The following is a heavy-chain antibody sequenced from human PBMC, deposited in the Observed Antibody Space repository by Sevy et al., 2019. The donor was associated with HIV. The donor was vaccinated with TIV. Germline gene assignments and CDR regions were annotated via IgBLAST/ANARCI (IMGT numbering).Heavy chain of an antibody. D-gene: IGHD5-12*01. CDR3: HGFGGYAS. J-gene: IGHJ1*01. CDR1: GFSVNGNH. CDR2: IYNDGST. Sequence: GGSLRLSCIVSGFSVNGNHINWVRQAPGKGPEWVSIIYNDGSTQYADSVKGRFTISRDNAKDTVYLQMNSLRAGDMALYYCHGFGGYASWGQGTLVTVSS. V-gene: IGHV3-53*01.